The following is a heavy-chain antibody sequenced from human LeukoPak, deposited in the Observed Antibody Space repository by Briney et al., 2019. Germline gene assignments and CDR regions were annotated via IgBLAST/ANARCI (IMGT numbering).Heavy chain of an antibody. Sequence: PSETLSLTCTVSGGSISSSSYYWGWIRQPPGKGLEWIGSIYYSGSTYYNPSLKSRVTISVDTFKNQFSLKLSSVTAADTAVYYCARAMMRSGLDYWGQGTLVTVSS. CDR1: GGSISSSSYY. CDR2: IYYSGST. J-gene: IGHJ4*02. V-gene: IGHV4-39*07. D-gene: IGHD3-3*01. CDR3: ARAMMRSGLDY.